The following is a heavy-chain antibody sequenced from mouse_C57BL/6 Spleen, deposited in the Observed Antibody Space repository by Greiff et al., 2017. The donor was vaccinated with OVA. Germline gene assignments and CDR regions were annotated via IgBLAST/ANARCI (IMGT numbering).Heavy chain of an antibody. CDR1: GYTFTSYG. CDR2: IYPRSGNT. Sequence: QVQLQQSGAELARPGASVKLSCKASGYTFTSYGISWVKQRTGQGLEWIGEIYPRSGNTYYNEKFKGKATLTADKSSSTAYMELRSLTSEDSAVYVCASQGLTTVVAERSFAYWGQGTLVTVSA. J-gene: IGHJ3*01. D-gene: IGHD1-1*01. CDR3: ASQGLTTVVAERSFAY. V-gene: IGHV1-81*01.